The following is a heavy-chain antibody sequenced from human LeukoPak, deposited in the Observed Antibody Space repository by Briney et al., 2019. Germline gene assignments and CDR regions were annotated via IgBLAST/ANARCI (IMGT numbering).Heavy chain of an antibody. CDR1: GYSFSDHG. J-gene: IGHJ3*02. CDR3: ARDLVGGAFDI. D-gene: IGHD1-26*01. Sequence: ASVTVSCKTSGYSFSDHGISWVRQAPGQGLEWMGWISPYNGDKKYAQKVQGRVTMTTDTSTTTAYMEVRSLRTEDTAVYYCARDLVGGAFDIWGQGTMVTVSS. CDR2: ISPYNGDK. V-gene: IGHV1-18*01.